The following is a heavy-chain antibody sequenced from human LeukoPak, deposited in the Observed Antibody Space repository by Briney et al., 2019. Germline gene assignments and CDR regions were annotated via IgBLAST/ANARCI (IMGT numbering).Heavy chain of an antibody. Sequence: SETLSLTCTVSGGSISSYYWSWIRQPPGKGLEWIGYIYYSGSTNYNPSLKSRVTISVDTSKNQFSLKLSSVTAADTAVHYCARGHADTAMVGGPYDVYYMDVWGKGTTVTVSS. CDR1: GGSISSYY. J-gene: IGHJ6*03. D-gene: IGHD5-18*01. CDR2: IYYSGST. CDR3: ARGHADTAMVGGPYDVYYMDV. V-gene: IGHV4-59*01.